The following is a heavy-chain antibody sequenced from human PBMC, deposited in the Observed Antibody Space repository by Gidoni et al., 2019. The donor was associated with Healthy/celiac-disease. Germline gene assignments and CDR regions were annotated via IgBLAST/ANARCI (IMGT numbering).Heavy chain of an antibody. V-gene: IGHV4-39*01. D-gene: IGHD6-19*01. CDR3: ARRVAGTSKVFDY. CDR2: IYYSGCT. CDR1: GGSISSSCYY. Sequence: QLQLQESGPGRVKPSETLSLTCTVPGGSISSSCYYWGWIRQPPGKGLAWIGSIYYSGCTYYNPSLKSRVTISVDTSKNQFSLKLSSVTAADTAVYYCARRVAGTSKVFDYWGQGTLVTVSS. J-gene: IGHJ4*02.